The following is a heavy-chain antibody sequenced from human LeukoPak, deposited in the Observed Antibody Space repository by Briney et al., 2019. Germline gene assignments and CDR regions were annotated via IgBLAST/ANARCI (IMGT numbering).Heavy chain of an antibody. Sequence: PSETLSLTCTVSGGSISGHYWSWIRQPPGKGLEWIGFIHDSGNTYYNASLKSRVTISVDTSENQLSLNLRSVAAADTAVYYCAALDTAMIYGMDVWGQGTTVTVSS. V-gene: IGHV4-59*11. J-gene: IGHJ6*02. CDR1: GGSISGHY. CDR3: AALDTAMIYGMDV. CDR2: IHDSGNT. D-gene: IGHD5-18*01.